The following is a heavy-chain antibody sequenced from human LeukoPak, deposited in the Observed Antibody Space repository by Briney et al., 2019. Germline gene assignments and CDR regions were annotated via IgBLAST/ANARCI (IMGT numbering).Heavy chain of an antibody. Sequence: GASVTVSCKASGSTFTSYGISWVRQAPGQGLEWMGCISAYNGNSTYAQKFQGRVTMTTDTSTSTAYMELRSLRSDDTAVYYCARDSLGDYVWGSYRHDFDYWGQGTLVTVSS. CDR2: ISAYNGNS. V-gene: IGHV1-18*01. CDR3: ARDSLGDYVWGSYRHDFDY. J-gene: IGHJ4*02. CDR1: GSTFTSYG. D-gene: IGHD3-16*02.